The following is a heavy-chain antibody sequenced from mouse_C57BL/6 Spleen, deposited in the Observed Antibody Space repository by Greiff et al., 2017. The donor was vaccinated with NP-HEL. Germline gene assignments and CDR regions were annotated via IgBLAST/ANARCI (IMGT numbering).Heavy chain of an antibody. CDR2: INPNNGGT. J-gene: IGHJ2*01. D-gene: IGHD1-1*01. Sequence: EVKLQQSGPELVKPGASVKMSCKASGYTFTDYNMHWVKQSHGKSLEWIGYINPNNGGTSYNQKFKGKATLTVNKSSSTAYMELRSLTSEDSAVYYCARSLYYYGSSYVYWGQGTTLTVSS. CDR1: GYTFTDYN. CDR3: ARSLYYYGSSYVY. V-gene: IGHV1-22*01.